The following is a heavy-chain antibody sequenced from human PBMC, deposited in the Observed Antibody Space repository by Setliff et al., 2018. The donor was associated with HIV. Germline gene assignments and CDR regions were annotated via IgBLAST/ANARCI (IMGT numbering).Heavy chain of an antibody. D-gene: IGHD1-26*01. Sequence: SVKVSCKASGDTFSNYAISWVRQAPGQGLEWMGGIIPIFGTANYAQKFQDRVAITADESTSTAYMELRSLRSEDTAVYYCARLHNGGRYGDYFDYWGQGTLVTVSS. CDR2: IIPIFGTA. V-gene: IGHV1-69*13. CDR1: GDTFSNYA. CDR3: ARLHNGGRYGDYFDY. J-gene: IGHJ4*02.